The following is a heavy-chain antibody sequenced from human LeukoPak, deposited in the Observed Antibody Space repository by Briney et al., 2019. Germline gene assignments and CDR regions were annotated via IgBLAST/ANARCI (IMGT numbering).Heavy chain of an antibody. V-gene: IGHV5-51*01. D-gene: IGHD1-26*01. CDR3: ARGEEPNFSWFDP. Sequence: GESLKISCKGSGYSFTNFWIGWVRQMPGKGLEWMGVISPGDSGIRYSPSFQGQVTISVDKSISTAYLQWSSLKASDSAMYYCARGEEPNFSWFDPWGQGTLVTVSS. CDR2: ISPGDSGI. CDR1: GYSFTNFW. J-gene: IGHJ5*02.